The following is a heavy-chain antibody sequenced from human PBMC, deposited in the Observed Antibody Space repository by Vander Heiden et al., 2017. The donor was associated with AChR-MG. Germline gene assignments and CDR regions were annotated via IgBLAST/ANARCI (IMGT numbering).Heavy chain of an antibody. J-gene: IGHJ5*02. CDR2: ISDSGTGT. D-gene: IGHD6-13*01. CDR1: GFTFKNYA. V-gene: IGHV3-23*01. Sequence: EVQLLQSGGGLVQPGGSLRLSCAASGFTFKNYAMSWVRQAPGKGLGWVSAISDSGTGTYYAESVKGRFAISRDNSRDTLSLQMNSLRVEDTAVYYCAKRIEAAEAYESWGQGTLVTVSS. CDR3: AKRIEAAEAYES.